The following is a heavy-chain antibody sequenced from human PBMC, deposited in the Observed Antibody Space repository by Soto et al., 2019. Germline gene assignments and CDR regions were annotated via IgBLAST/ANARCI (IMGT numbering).Heavy chain of an antibody. Sequence: SETLSLTCSVTGGSVSTYYWSWIRQPPGKGLEWVGFVSYSGSTNYNPSLKSRVTISIDTSKNQFSLKLDSVTAADTAVYYCARDFLGGYGVFDAWGLGTPVSVSS. CDR3: ARDFLGGYGVFDA. CDR1: GGSVSTYY. J-gene: IGHJ4*02. D-gene: IGHD5-12*01. CDR2: VSYSGST. V-gene: IGHV4-59*02.